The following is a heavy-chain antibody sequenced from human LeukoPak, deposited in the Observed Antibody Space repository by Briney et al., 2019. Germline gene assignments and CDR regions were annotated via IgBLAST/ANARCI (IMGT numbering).Heavy chain of an antibody. J-gene: IGHJ5*02. Sequence: ASETPSLTCAVYGGSFSGYYWSWIRQPPGKGLEWIGEINHSGSTNYNPSLKSRVTISVDTSKNQFSLKLSSVTAADTAVYYCARGLKYSSSWYNWFDPWGQGTLVTVSS. D-gene: IGHD6-13*01. CDR1: GGSFSGYY. CDR2: INHSGST. CDR3: ARGLKYSSSWYNWFDP. V-gene: IGHV4-34*01.